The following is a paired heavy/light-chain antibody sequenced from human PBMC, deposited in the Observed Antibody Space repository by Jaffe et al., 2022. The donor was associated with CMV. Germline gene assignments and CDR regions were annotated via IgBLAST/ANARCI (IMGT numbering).Heavy chain of an antibody. D-gene: IGHD6-13*01. CDR3: ARAGCGSWYCRPPQDGGEYYFDY. CDR1: GDSVSSNSAA. CDR2: TYYRSKWYN. V-gene: IGHV6-1*01. Sequence: QVQLQQSGPGLVKPSQTLSLTCAISGDSVSSNSAAWNWIRQSPSRGLEWLGRTYYRSKWYNDYAVSVKSRITINPDTSKNQFSLQLNSVTPEDTAVYYCARAGCGSWYCRPPQDGGEYYFDYWGQGTLVTVSS. J-gene: IGHJ4*02.
Light chain of an antibody. CDR3: YSTDSSGNHVV. J-gene: IGLJ2*01. V-gene: IGLV3-10*01. Sequence: SYELTQPPSVSVSPGQTARITCSGDALPKKYAYWYQQKSGQAPVLVIYEDSKRPSGIPERFSGSSSGTMATLTISGAQVEDEADYYCYSTDSSGNHVVFGGGTKLTVL. CDR2: EDS. CDR1: ALPKKY.